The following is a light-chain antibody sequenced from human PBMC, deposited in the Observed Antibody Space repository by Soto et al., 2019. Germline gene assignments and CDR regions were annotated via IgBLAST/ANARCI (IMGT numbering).Light chain of an antibody. J-gene: IGLJ2*01. CDR1: SSDVGGYHY. CDR2: DVT. CDR3: SSYASSSTLV. V-gene: IGLV2-14*01. Sequence: QSALTQPASVSGSPGQSITISCTGTSSDVGGYHYVSWYQQHPGKAPKLMIYDVTHRPSGVSTRFSGSKSGNTASLTISGLQAEDEADYYCSSYASSSTLVFGGGIKLTVL.